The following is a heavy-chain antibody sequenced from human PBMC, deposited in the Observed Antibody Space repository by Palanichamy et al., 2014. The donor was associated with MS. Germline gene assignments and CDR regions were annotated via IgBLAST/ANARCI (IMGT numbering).Heavy chain of an antibody. CDR3: ARVNKHIGLVVYAGFDY. J-gene: IGHJ4*02. V-gene: IGHV4-38-2*01. D-gene: IGHD2-8*02. Sequence: VQLQESGPGLVKPPETLSLTCAVSGYSISSGYVLGLDPAAPRKGLEWIGSIYHSGSTYYNPSLKSRVTISVDTSKNQFSLKLSSVTAADTAVYYCARVNKHIGLVVYAGFDYWGQGTLVTVSS. CDR2: IYHSGST. CDR1: GYSISSGYV.